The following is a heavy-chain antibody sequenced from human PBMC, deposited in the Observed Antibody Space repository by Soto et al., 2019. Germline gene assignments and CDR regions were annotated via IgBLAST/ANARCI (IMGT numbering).Heavy chain of an antibody. Sequence: ASVKVSCKASGYTFTSYDINWVRQATGQGLEWMGWMNPNSGNTGYAQKFQGRVTMTRNTSISTAYMELSSLRSEDTAVYYCAKVWYYDSSGYYGGDYWGQGTLVTVSS. CDR3: AKVWYYDSSGYYGGDY. J-gene: IGHJ4*02. CDR1: GYTFTSYD. D-gene: IGHD3-22*01. CDR2: MNPNSGNT. V-gene: IGHV1-8*01.